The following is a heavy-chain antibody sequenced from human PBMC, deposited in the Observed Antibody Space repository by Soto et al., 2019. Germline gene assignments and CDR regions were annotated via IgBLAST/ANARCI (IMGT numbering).Heavy chain of an antibody. J-gene: IGHJ6*02. V-gene: IGHV3-48*02. CDR1: GFTFSSYS. CDR3: ASTGSGGYYYYYGMDV. D-gene: IGHD2-15*01. CDR2: ISSSSSTI. Sequence: GGSLRLSCAASGFTFSSYSMNWVRQAPGKGLEWVSYISSSSSTIYYADSVKGRFTISRDNAKNSLYLQMNSLRDEDTAVYYCASTGSGGYYYYYGMDVWGQGTTVTVSS.